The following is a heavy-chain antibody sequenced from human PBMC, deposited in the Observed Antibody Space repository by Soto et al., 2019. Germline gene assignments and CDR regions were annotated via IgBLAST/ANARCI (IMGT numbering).Heavy chain of an antibody. D-gene: IGHD4-4*01. CDR2: ISAAGDP. Sequence: EVQLVESGGGLVQPGGSLRLSCGASGFTFRNYDMHWVRQGTGKGLEWVSGISAAGDPDYADSVERRFTISRENAQSSVSLQINSLRGGDTAVYYSARTDSDLYGLDVWGQGTTVIVSS. J-gene: IGHJ6*02. V-gene: IGHV3-13*05. CDR3: ARTDSDLYGLDV. CDR1: GFTFRNYD.